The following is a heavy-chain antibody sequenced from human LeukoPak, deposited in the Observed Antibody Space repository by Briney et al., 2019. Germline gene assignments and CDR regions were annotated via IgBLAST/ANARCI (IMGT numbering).Heavy chain of an antibody. CDR2: IYYSGST. D-gene: IGHD3-9*01. Sequence: PSETLSLTCTVSGGSISSYYWSWIRQPPGKGLGWIEYIYYSGSTNYNPSLKSRVTISVDTSKNQFSLKLSSVTAADTAVYYCAREPQWYYDILTGYSYDAFEIWGQGTMVTVSS. V-gene: IGHV4-59*01. CDR3: AREPQWYYDILTGYSYDAFEI. CDR1: GGSISSYY. J-gene: IGHJ3*02.